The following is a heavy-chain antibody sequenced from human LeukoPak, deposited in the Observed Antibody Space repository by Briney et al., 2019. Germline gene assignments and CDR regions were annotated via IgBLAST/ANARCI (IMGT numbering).Heavy chain of an antibody. Sequence: PGRSLRLSCAASGFTFSSYGMHWVRQAPGKGLEWVADISYDGSNKYYADSVKGRFTISRDNSKNTLYLQMNSLRAEDTAVYYCAKDLYRIVGVTRDNFDIWGQGTIVTV. V-gene: IGHV3-30*18. J-gene: IGHJ3*02. CDR3: AKDLYRIVGVTRDNFDI. CDR2: ISYDGSNK. CDR1: GFTFSSYG. D-gene: IGHD1-26*01.